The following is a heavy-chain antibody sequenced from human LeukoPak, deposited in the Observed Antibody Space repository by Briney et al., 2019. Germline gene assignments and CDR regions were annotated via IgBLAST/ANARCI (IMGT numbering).Heavy chain of an antibody. CDR1: GFTFDDYA. CDR3: AKDITGGYYYYGVDV. D-gene: IGHD3-16*01. V-gene: IGHV3-9*01. CDR2: ISWNSGSI. J-gene: IGHJ6*02. Sequence: GWSLRLSCAASGFTFDDYAMHWVRQAPGKGLEWVSGISWNSGSIGYADSVKGRFTISRDNAKNSLYLQMNSLRAEDTALYYCAKDITGGYYYYGVDVWGQGTTVTVSS.